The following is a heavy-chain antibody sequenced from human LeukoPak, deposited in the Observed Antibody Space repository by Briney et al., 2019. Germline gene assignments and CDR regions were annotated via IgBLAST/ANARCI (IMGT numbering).Heavy chain of an antibody. CDR2: ISAYNGNT. D-gene: IGHD2-2*01. J-gene: IGHJ4*02. V-gene: IGHV1-18*01. Sequence: GASVKVSSKASGYTFTSYGISWVRQAPGQGLEWMGWISAYNGNTNYAQKLQGRVTMTTDTSTSRAYMELRSLRSDDTAVYYCARVVRYCSSTSCYPDYWGQGTLVTVSS. CDR1: GYTFTSYG. CDR3: ARVVRYCSSTSCYPDY.